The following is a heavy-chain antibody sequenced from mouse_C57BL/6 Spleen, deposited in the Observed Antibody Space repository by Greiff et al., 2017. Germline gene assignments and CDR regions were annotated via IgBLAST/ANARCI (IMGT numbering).Heavy chain of an antibody. CDR2: ISDGGSYT. D-gene: IGHD1-3*01. CDR1: GFTFSSYA. V-gene: IGHV5-4*01. J-gene: IGHJ2*01. CDR3: AREARSGYYFDY. Sequence: EVKLVESGGGLVKPGGSLKLSCAASGFTFSSYAMSWVRQTPEKRLEWVATISDGGSYTYYPDNVKGRFTISRDNAKNNLYLQVSHLKSEDTAMYYCAREARSGYYFDYWGQGTTLTVSS.